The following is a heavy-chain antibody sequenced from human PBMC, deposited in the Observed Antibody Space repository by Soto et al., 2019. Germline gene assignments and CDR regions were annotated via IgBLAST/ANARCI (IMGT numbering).Heavy chain of an antibody. CDR2: IYYSGST. CDR1: GGSISSGGYY. Sequence: QVQLQESGPGLVKPSQTLSLTCTVSGGSISSGGYYWSWIRQHPGKGLEWIGYIYYSGSTYYNPSLQSRITISVDTSKNQCSLKLSSVTAADTALYYCARSAPVVTAPWGQGTLVTVSS. J-gene: IGHJ5*02. D-gene: IGHD2-21*02. V-gene: IGHV4-31*03. CDR3: ARSAPVVTAP.